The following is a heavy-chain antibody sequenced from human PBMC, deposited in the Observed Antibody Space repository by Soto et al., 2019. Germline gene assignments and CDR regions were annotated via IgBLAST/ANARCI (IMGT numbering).Heavy chain of an antibody. V-gene: IGHV4-34*01. CDR1: GDSLSGYA. Sequence: SETLSLTCDVHGDSLSGYAWSLIRQPPGKGLEWSGEITFRGVTNYHPSLKSRLSLSVDTSKNRISLNLSSVTAAYPALFFCARKLEASIRHVEWFSYKWFDPWGPGTLVTVSS. D-gene: IGHD3-9*01. J-gene: IGHJ5*02. CDR2: ITFRGVT. CDR3: ARKLEASIRHVEWFSYKWFDP.